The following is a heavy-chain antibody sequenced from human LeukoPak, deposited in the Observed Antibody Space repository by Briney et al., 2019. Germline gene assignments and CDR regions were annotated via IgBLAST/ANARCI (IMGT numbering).Heavy chain of an antibody. Sequence: ASVKVSCKASGYTFTSYGISWVRQAPGQGLEWMGWISAYNGNTKYAQKLQGRVTMTTDTSTSTAYMELRSLRSDDTAVYYCARVTGRFTQYAFDIWGQGTMVTVSS. CDR2: ISAYNGNT. CDR1: GYTFTSYG. D-gene: IGHD3-9*01. CDR3: ARVTGRFTQYAFDI. V-gene: IGHV1-18*01. J-gene: IGHJ3*02.